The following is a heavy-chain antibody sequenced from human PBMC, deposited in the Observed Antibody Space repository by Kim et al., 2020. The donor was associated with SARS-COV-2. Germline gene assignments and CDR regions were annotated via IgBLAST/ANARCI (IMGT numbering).Heavy chain of an antibody. J-gene: IGHJ3*02. CDR1: GYTFTSYD. V-gene: IGHV1-8*01. D-gene: IGHD5-12*01. CDR2: MNPNSGNT. Sequence: ASVKVSCKASGYTFTSYDINWVRQATGQGLEWMGWMNPNSGNTGYAQKFQGRVTMTRNTSISTAYMELSSLRSEDTAVYYCARSGRGRWLQLPGLDAFDIWGQGTMVTVSS. CDR3: ARSGRGRWLQLPGLDAFDI.